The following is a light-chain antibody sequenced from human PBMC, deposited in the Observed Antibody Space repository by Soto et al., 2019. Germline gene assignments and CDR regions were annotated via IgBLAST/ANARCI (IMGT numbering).Light chain of an antibody. CDR1: NIGSKS. CDR3: QVWDSSSDHPV. J-gene: IGLJ3*02. Sequence: SYELTQPPSVSVAPGKTARITCGGTNIGSKSVHWYQQKPRQAPGLAIYYDSDRPSEIPERFSSSNSGNTATLPISRVEAGDEADYYCQVWDSSSDHPVFGGGTKLTVL. V-gene: IGLV3-21*04. CDR2: YDS.